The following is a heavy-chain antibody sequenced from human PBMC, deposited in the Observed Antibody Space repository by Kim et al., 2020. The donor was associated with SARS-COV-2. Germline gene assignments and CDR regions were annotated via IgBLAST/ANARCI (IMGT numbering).Heavy chain of an antibody. CDR1: GFTFSSYN. J-gene: IGHJ4*02. CDR2: ISSSSSYI. V-gene: IGHV3-21*01. Sequence: GGSLRLSCAASGFTFSSYNMNWVRQAPGKGLEWVSSISSSSSYIYYADSVKGRFTISRDNAKNSLYLQMNSLRAEDTAVYYCARDRPSVYYDILTEEIDYWGQGTLVTVSS. CDR3: ARDRPSVYYDILTEEIDY. D-gene: IGHD3-9*01.